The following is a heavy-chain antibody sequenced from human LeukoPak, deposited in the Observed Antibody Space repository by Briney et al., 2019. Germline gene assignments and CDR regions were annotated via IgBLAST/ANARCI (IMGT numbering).Heavy chain of an antibody. Sequence: GGSLRLSCAASGFTFSIYWMSWVRQAPGKGLEWVANIKQDGSAKYYVDSVKGRFTISRDNARNSLYLEMNNLRAEDTAIYYCATSYDSSGNNWGQGTLVTVSS. CDR2: IKQDGSAK. J-gene: IGHJ4*02. V-gene: IGHV3-7*01. CDR1: GFTFSIYW. D-gene: IGHD3-22*01. CDR3: ATSYDSSGNN.